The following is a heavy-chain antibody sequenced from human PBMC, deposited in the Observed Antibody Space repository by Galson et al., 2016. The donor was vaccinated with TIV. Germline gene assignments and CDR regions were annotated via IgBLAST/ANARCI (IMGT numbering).Heavy chain of an antibody. Sequence: SVKVSCKAPGYTFTNSEINWVRQATGQGLEWMGWVIPNSGKTSYAQKFQGRLTMTRDTSISTAYMELRSLRSDDTAVYYCARLASCGGDCYYVDSWGQGTLVTVSS. J-gene: IGHJ4*02. V-gene: IGHV1-8*01. CDR1: GYTFTNSE. D-gene: IGHD2-21*02. CDR3: ARLASCGGDCYYVDS. CDR2: VIPNSGKT.